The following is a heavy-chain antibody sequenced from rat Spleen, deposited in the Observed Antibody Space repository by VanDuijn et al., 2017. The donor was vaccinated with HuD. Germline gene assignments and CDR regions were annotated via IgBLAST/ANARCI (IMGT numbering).Heavy chain of an antibody. CDR3: TTVLQGHGFAY. Sequence: EVQLVESGGGLVQPGRSLKLSCAASGFTFSNYDMAWVRQAPTKGLQWVASISYDGSRTYYRDSVKGRFTISRDNAKSTLYLQMNSLRSEDTATYYCTTVLQGHGFAYWGQGTLVTVSS. CDR2: ISYDGSRT. J-gene: IGHJ3*01. CDR1: GFTFSNYD. V-gene: IGHV5-20*01. D-gene: IGHD1-1*01.